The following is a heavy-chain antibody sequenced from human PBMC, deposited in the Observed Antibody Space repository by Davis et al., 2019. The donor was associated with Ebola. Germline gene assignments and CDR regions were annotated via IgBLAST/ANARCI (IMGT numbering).Heavy chain of an antibody. V-gene: IGHV3-21*01. CDR2: ISSSSSYI. D-gene: IGHD4-17*01. CDR3: ARDYGDFDAFDI. Sequence: GESLKISCAASGFTFSSYSMNWVRQAPGKGLEWVSSISSSSSYIYYADSVKGRFTISRDNAKNSLYLQMNSLRAEDTAVYYCARDYGDFDAFDIWGQGTMVTVSS. CDR1: GFTFSSYS. J-gene: IGHJ3*02.